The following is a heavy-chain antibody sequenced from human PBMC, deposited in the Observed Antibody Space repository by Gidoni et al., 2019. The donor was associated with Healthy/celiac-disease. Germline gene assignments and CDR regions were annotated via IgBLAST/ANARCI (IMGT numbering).Heavy chain of an antibody. CDR3: ARDFGGYDILTGYYKVPFDY. Sequence: EVQLVESGGGLVQPGGSLRLSCAASGFTFSSYSLNWVRQAPGKGLECVSYISSSSTTISYADSVKGRFTISRDNAKNSLYLQMNSLRDEDTAVYYCARDFGGYDILTGYYKVPFDYWGQGTLVTVSS. D-gene: IGHD3-9*01. CDR2: ISSSSTTI. J-gene: IGHJ4*02. V-gene: IGHV3-48*02. CDR1: GFTFSSYS.